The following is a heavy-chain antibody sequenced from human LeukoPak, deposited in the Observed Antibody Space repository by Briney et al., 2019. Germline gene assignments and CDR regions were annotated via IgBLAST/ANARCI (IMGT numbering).Heavy chain of an antibody. V-gene: IGHV4-4*07. D-gene: IGHD6-13*01. CDR3: ARAGYSSSWYDSNYYYYMDV. CDR1: GGSISSYY. J-gene: IGHJ6*03. Sequence: SETLSLTCTVSGGSISSYYWSWIRQPAGKGLEWIGRIYTSGSTNYNPSLKSRVTMSVDTSKNQFSLRLSSVTAADTAVYYCARAGYSSSWYDSNYYYYMDVWGKGTTVTISS. CDR2: IYTSGST.